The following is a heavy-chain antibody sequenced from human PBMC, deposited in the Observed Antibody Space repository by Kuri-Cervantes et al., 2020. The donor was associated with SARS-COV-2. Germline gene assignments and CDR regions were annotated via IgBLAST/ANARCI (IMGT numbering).Heavy chain of an antibody. J-gene: IGHJ4*02. V-gene: IGHV1-3*01. Sequence: ASVKVSCKASGYTFTSYAMHWVRQAPGQRLEWMGWINAGDGNTKYSQKFQGRVTMTTDASTSTAYMELRSLRSDDTAVYYCARARLTKYYYDSSGYWGYWGQGTLVTVSS. CDR1: GYTFTSYA. CDR3: ARARLTKYYYDSSGYWGY. CDR2: INAGDGNT. D-gene: IGHD3-22*01.